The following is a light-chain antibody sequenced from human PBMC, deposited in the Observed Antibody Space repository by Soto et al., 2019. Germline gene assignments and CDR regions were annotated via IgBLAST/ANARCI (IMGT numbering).Light chain of an antibody. J-gene: IGLJ2*01. Sequence: QSVLTQPPSVSGAPGQRVTISCTGSSSNIGPGYDVHWYQHLPGTAPKLLIYSNTNRPSGVPDRFSGSKSGNTASLTVSGLQAEDEADYYCSSYAGSNNFVVFGGGTKLTVL. V-gene: IGLV1-40*01. CDR1: SSNIGPGYD. CDR3: SSYAGSNNFVV. CDR2: SNT.